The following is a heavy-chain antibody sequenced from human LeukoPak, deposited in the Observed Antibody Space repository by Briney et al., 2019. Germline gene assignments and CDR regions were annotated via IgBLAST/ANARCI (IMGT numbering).Heavy chain of an antibody. D-gene: IGHD4-17*01. CDR1: GFAFSNFA. J-gene: IGHJ4*02. Sequence: GGSLRLSCAASGFAFSNFAMSWVRQAPGKGLEWVSTISGSGGTTYYAASVKGRFTISRDTSKNTLFLQMNSLRAEDTAVYYCAKGSTFGDLNYFDSWGQGALVTVSS. V-gene: IGHV3-23*01. CDR3: AKGSTFGDLNYFDS. CDR2: ISGSGGTT.